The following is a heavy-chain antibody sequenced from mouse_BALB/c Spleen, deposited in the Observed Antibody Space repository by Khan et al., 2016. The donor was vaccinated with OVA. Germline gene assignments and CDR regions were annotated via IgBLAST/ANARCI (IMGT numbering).Heavy chain of an antibody. V-gene: IGHV9-4*02. CDR2: INTHSGVP. D-gene: IGHD2-14*01. CDR3: ARGGAAYYRNDGGAMEY. Sequence: QIQLVQSGPELKKPGETVRISCKASGYTFTTAGIQWVQKMPGKGLKWIGWINTHSGVPKYAEDFKGRFACSLEISVNTAYLQITNLKNEDTATDFCARGGAAYYRNDGGAMEYWGQGTSVTVSS. J-gene: IGHJ4*01. CDR1: GYTFTTAG.